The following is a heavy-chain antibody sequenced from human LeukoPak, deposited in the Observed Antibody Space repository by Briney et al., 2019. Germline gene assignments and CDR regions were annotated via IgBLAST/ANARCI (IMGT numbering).Heavy chain of an antibody. Sequence: PGGSLRLSCAASGFTFSSYGMHWVRQAPGKGLEWVAVISYDGSNKYYADSVKGRFTISRDNSKNTLYLQMNSLRAEDTAVYFCARDLDSGSLYYYGMDVWGKGTTVTVSS. V-gene: IGHV3-30*03. CDR2: ISYDGSNK. J-gene: IGHJ6*04. D-gene: IGHD3-10*01. CDR3: ARDLDSGSLYYYGMDV. CDR1: GFTFSSYG.